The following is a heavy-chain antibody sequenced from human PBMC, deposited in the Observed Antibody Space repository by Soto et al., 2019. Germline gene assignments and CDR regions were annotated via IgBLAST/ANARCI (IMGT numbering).Heavy chain of an antibody. CDR3: AGSRTGALDY. CDR2: INPNSGGGT. CDR1: VFTFIGHY. Sequence: QVQLVQTGAGVKKPGASVKLSCKASVFTFIGHYIHWVRQAPGQGLEWVGWINPNSGGGTVYAQKFQGRVTMTADTSTSIASMDLTSLRGDDTAVYYCAGSRTGALDYWGPGALVTVSS. D-gene: IGHD7-27*01. J-gene: IGHJ4*02. V-gene: IGHV1-2*02.